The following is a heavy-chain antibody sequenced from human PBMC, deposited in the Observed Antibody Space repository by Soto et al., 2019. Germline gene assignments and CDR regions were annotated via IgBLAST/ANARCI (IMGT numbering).Heavy chain of an antibody. CDR3: ARDLKVSLGLYYDSSGYYEHDNYGMEV. J-gene: IGHJ6*02. CDR2: ISSSSSTI. V-gene: IGHV3-48*01. D-gene: IGHD3-22*01. CDR1: GFTFSSYS. Sequence: GGSLRLSCAASGFTFSSYSMSWVRQAPGKGLEWVSYISSSSSTIYYADSVKGRFTISRDNSKNTVYLQMNSLRAEDTAVYYCARDLKVSLGLYYDSSGYYEHDNYGMEVWGQGTTVTVSS.